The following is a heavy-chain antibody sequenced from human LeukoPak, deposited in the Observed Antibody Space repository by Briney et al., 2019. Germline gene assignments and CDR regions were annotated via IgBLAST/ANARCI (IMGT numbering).Heavy chain of an antibody. CDR1: GFTFSSYG. J-gene: IGHJ5*02. CDR2: ISYDGSNK. Sequence: PGGSLRLSCAASGFTFSSYGMHWDRQAPGKGLERVAVISYDGSNKYYADSLKGRFTISRDNSKNTLYLQMNSLRAEDTAVYYCAKEGPNYDILTGHYPYPWGQGTLVTVSS. CDR3: AKEGPNYDILTGHYPYP. V-gene: IGHV3-30*18. D-gene: IGHD3-9*01.